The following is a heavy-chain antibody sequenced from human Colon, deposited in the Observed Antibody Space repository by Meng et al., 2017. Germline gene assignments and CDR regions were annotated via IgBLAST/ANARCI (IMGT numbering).Heavy chain of an antibody. CDR2: INHGGGT. CDR3: ARVDFPGDFRDSSGLGL. D-gene: IGHD3-22*01. V-gene: IGHV4-34*01. Sequence: QVQLKGWGDRLFELSETLSCTCTGSGGSFTDFYWGWVRQSPERGLEWIGEINHGGGTNYNPSLSSRVTISLDTSKNQFFLKMNSVTAADTAVYYCARVDFPGDFRDSSGLGLWGQGTLVTVSS. J-gene: IGHJ4*02. CDR1: GGSFTDFY.